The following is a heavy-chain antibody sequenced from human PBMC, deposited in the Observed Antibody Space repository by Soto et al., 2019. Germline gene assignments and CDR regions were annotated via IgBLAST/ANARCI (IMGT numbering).Heavy chain of an antibody. CDR3: ARDSTIVVVPRSLDY. V-gene: IGHV3-74*01. Sequence: GGSLRLSCAASGFTFSSYWMHWVRQAPGQGLVWVSRINSDGSSTSYADSVKGRFTISRDNATNTLYLQMNSLRAEDTAVYYCARDSTIVVVPRSLDYWGQGPLVTVPQ. J-gene: IGHJ4*02. CDR2: INSDGSST. CDR1: GFTFSSYW. D-gene: IGHD3-22*01.